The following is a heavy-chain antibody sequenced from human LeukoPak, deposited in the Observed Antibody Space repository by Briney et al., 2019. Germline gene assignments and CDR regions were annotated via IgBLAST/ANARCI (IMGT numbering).Heavy chain of an antibody. V-gene: IGHV3-7*01. J-gene: IGHJ6*03. Sequence: GGSLRLSCAASGFTVSSNYMSWVRQAPGKGLEWVANIKQDGSEKYYVDSVKGRFTISRDNAKNSLYLQMNSLRAEDTAVYYCARFRKAYCGGDCYPNYYYYYMDVWGKGTTVTVSS. CDR3: ARFRKAYCGGDCYPNYYYYYMDV. CDR1: GFTVSSNY. CDR2: IKQDGSEK. D-gene: IGHD2-21*02.